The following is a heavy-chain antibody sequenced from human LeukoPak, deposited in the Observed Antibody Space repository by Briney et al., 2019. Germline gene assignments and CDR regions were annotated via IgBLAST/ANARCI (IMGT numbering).Heavy chain of an antibody. CDR2: IYYSGST. CDR1: GGSISSYY. Sequence: SETLSLTCTVSGGSISSYYWSWIRQPPGKGLEWIGYIYYSGSTNYNPSLKSRVTISVDTSKNQFSLKLSSVTAADTAVYYCASYGMVRGVQDHWGQGTLVTVSS. CDR3: ASYGMVRGVQDH. D-gene: IGHD3-10*01. J-gene: IGHJ4*02. V-gene: IGHV4-59*01.